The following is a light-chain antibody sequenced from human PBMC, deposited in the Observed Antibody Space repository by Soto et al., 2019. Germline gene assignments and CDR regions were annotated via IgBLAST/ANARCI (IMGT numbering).Light chain of an antibody. Sequence: QSVLTQPPSVSGAPGQRVTISCAGSASNIGADYAVHWYQQLPGTAPKLLIYDNTNRPSGVPDRFSGSKSGTSASLAITGLQAEDEADYYCQSYDGASRVFGGGTKVTVL. CDR3: QSYDGASRV. V-gene: IGLV1-40*01. CDR1: ASNIGADYA. J-gene: IGLJ3*02. CDR2: DNT.